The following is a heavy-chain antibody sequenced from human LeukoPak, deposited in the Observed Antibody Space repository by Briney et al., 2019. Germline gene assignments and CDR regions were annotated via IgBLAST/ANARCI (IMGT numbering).Heavy chain of an antibody. CDR2: IYHSGST. V-gene: IGHV4-4*02. CDR1: GGSISSSNW. J-gene: IGHJ4*02. D-gene: IGHD5-18*01. Sequence: SETLSLTCAVSGGSISSSNWWSWVRQPPGKGLEWIGEIYHSGSTNYIPSLKSRVTISVDTSKNQFSLRLSSVTAADTAVYFCARGLDSYAPYLDSWGQGTLVTVSS. CDR3: ARGLDSYAPYLDS.